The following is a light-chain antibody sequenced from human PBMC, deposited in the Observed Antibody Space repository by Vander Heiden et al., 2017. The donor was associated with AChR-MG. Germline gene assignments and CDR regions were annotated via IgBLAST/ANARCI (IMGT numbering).Light chain of an antibody. Sequence: DIVMTQSPLSLPVTPGEPASISCRSSQSLLHSNGYNYLDWYLQKPGQSPQLLIYLGSNRASGVPDRFSGSGSGTDFTLKISSVEAEDVGVYYCRQALQTPQTFGGGTKVEIK. J-gene: IGKJ4*01. CDR2: LGS. CDR3: RQALQTPQT. V-gene: IGKV2-28*01. CDR1: QSLLHSNGYNY.